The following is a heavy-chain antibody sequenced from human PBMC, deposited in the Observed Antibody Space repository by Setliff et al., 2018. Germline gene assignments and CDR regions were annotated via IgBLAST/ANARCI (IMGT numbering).Heavy chain of an antibody. CDR1: GYSFRNFG. J-gene: IGHJ3*01. CDR2: ISGYNGNT. V-gene: IGHV1-18*01. Sequence: ASVKVSCKASGYSFRNFGITWVRQAPGQGLEWMGWISGYNGNTNYAQKLQGRVTMTTDTSTTTAYMELKSLISDDTAVYFCARDTRIRESGTYPGDAFDLWGQGTMVTVSS. CDR3: ARDTRIRESGTYPGDAFDL. D-gene: IGHD1-26*01.